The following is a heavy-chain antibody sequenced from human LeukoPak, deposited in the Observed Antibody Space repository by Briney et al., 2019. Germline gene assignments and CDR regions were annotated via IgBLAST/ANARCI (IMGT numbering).Heavy chain of an antibody. J-gene: IGHJ4*02. CDR3: AREAVGAIYFDY. V-gene: IGHV3-30-3*01. D-gene: IGHD1-26*01. CDR1: GFTFSSYA. Sequence: QPGGSLRLSCAASGFTFSSYAMHWVRQAPGKGLEWVAIISYDGSLKYYADSVKGRFTISRDNAKNTLYLQMSSLRTEDTAVYYCAREAVGAIYFDYWSQGTLVTVSS. CDR2: ISYDGSLK.